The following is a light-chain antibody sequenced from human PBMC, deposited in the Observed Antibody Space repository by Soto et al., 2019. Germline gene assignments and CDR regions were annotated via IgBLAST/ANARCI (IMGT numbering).Light chain of an antibody. CDR2: KAS. V-gene: IGKV1-5*03. J-gene: IGKJ1*01. Sequence: DIQMTQSPSTLSASVGDRVTITCRASQSISSWLAWYQQKPGKAPKLLIYKASSLESGVPSRFSGSGSGTAFTLTISSLQPDDFETYYCQQHNSYSQTFGQGTKVDI. CDR3: QQHNSYSQT. CDR1: QSISSW.